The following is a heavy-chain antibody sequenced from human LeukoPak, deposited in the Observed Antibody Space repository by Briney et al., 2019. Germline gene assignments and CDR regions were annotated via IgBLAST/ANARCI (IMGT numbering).Heavy chain of an antibody. V-gene: IGHV6-1*01. CDR3: ARSGVIDMVPFDH. CDR1: GDRVSSNSAA. J-gene: IGHJ4*02. Sequence: SQTLSLTCAISGDRVSSNSAAWNWIRQSPSRGLEWLGRTYYRSKWYNDYAVSVKSRTTINPDTSKNQFSLQLNSVTPEETAVYYCARSGVIDMVPFDHWGQGTLVTVSS. CDR2: TYYRSKWYN. D-gene: IGHD2-21*01.